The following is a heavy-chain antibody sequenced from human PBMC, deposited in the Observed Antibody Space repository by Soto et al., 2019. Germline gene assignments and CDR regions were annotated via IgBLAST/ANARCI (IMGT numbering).Heavy chain of an antibody. CDR2: INHSGST. D-gene: IGHD3-3*01. CDR1: GGSFSGYY. CDR3: ARRYYDFWSGYYTY. V-gene: IGHV4-34*01. J-gene: IGHJ4*02. Sequence: PSETLSLTCAVYGGSFSGYYWSWIRQPPGKGLERIGEINHSGSTNYNPSLKSRVNISVDTSKNQFSLKLSSVTAADTAVYYCARRYYDFWSGYYTYWGQGTLVTVSS.